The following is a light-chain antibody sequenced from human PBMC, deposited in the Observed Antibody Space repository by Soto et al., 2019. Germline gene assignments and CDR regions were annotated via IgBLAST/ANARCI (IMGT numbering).Light chain of an antibody. CDR3: QQYNNWPWT. Sequence: VMTQSPATLSLSPGESATLSCRASQSVSSNLAWYQQKPGQAPRLLIYGESTRATGIPDRFSGSGSGTELNLTISRLQSEDFAVYYCQQYNNWPWTFGQGTKVDIK. CDR2: GES. CDR1: QSVSSN. V-gene: IGKV3-15*01. J-gene: IGKJ1*01.